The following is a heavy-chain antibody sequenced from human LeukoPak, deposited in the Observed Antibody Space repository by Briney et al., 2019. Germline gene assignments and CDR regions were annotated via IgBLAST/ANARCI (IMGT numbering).Heavy chain of an antibody. D-gene: IGHD3-22*01. CDR3: ATLQRGLLPYYYYGMDV. CDR2: INPNSGGT. CDR1: GYTFTGYY. Sequence: ASVKVSCKASGYTFTGYYMHWVRQAPGQGLEWMGWINPNSGGTNYAQKFQGRVTMTRDTSISTAYMELSRLRSDDTAVYYCATLQRGLLPYYYYGMDVWGQGTTVTVSS. J-gene: IGHJ6*02. V-gene: IGHV1-2*02.